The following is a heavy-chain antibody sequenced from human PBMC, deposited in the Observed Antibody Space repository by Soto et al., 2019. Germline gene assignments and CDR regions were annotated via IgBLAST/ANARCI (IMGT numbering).Heavy chain of an antibody. J-gene: IGHJ5*02. V-gene: IGHV3-74*01. CDR1: GFTFSGYW. CDR3: ARSGIQLWFLSS. Sequence: EVQLVESGGGLVQPGGSLRLSCAASGFTFSGYWMHWVRQAPGKGLVWVSRLNSDGSSTSYADSVKGRFTISRDNAKNTLYLQMSSLRAEATAVYYCARSGIQLWFLSSWGQGTLVTVSS. D-gene: IGHD5-18*01. CDR2: LNSDGSST.